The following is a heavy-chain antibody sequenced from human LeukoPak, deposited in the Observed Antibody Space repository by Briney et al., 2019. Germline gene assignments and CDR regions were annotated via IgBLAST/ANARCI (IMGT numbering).Heavy chain of an antibody. V-gene: IGHV1-46*01. D-gene: IGHD5-18*01. CDR3: ARGLIQNDY. CDR2: INPGGGST. CDR1: GYTFTSYY. Sequence: GASLKVSCKASGYTFTSYYIHWVRQAPGEGLEWMGIINPGGGSTSYAQKIQGRVTMTRDTATSPAYMELSRLRSEETAVYYCARGLIQNDYWGQGTLVTVSS. J-gene: IGHJ4*02.